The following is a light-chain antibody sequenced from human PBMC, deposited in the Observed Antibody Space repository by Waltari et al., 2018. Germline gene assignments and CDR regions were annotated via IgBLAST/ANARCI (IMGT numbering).Light chain of an antibody. CDR2: DVN. CDR3: GSYTTRATHV. Sequence: QSALTQPASVSGSPGQSTTISCTGTSSDVGGYNYVSWYQHHPGTTPKLIIFDVNRRPSGVSHRFSGSKSGNTASLTISGLQAEDEADYYCGSYTTRATHVFGIGTKVTVL. J-gene: IGLJ1*01. CDR1: SSDVGGYNY. V-gene: IGLV2-14*03.